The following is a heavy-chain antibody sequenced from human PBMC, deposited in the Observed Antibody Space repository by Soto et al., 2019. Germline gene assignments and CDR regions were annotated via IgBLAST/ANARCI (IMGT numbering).Heavy chain of an antibody. CDR2: IHYSGST. Sequence: SETLSLTRTVPGGSVNIGTYYLSWIRQPPGKGLEWIGFIHYSGSTNYNPSLKGRVTMSVDTSKNQFSLKLTSVNTADTAIYYCTRGGDPYKTGHWGQGTLVTVSS. V-gene: IGHV4-61*01. CDR1: GGSVNIGTYY. D-gene: IGHD2-21*01. CDR3: TRGGDPYKTGH. J-gene: IGHJ4*02.